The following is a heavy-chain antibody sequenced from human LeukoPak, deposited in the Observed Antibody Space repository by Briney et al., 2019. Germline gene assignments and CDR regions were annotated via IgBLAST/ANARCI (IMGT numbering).Heavy chain of an antibody. CDR3: AKVLTGTTTLYFDY. CDR1: GFTFDDYA. J-gene: IGHJ4*02. CDR2: ISWNSGSI. Sequence: PGGSLRLSCAASGFTFDDYAMHWVRQAPGKGLEWVSGISWNSGSIGHADSVKGRFTISRDNSKNTLYLQMNSLRAEDTAVYYCAKVLTGTTTLYFDYWGQGTLVTVSS. D-gene: IGHD1-1*01. V-gene: IGHV3-9*01.